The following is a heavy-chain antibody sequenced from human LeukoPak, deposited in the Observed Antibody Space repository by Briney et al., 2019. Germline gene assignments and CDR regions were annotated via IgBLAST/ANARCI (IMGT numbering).Heavy chain of an antibody. D-gene: IGHD1-26*01. CDR3: TADVISGSLGIDY. J-gene: IGHJ4*02. CDR1: GFTFTNAW. Sequence: PGGSLRLSCAASGFTFTNAWMNWVRQAPGKGLEWFGRIKSKTDGGTTDYAAPVKGRFTIPRDDSKNTLFLQMNSLKTEDTAVYYCTADVISGSLGIDYWGQGTLVTVSS. V-gene: IGHV3-15*01. CDR2: IKSKTDGGTT.